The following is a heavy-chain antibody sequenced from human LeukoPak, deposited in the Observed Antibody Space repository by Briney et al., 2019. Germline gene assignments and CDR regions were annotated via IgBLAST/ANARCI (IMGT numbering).Heavy chain of an antibody. CDR2: IYYSGST. CDR3: ARHFCVVLRYFDWSPTYFDY. V-gene: IGHV4-39*01. CDR1: GGSISSTSYY. D-gene: IGHD3-9*01. J-gene: IGHJ4*02. Sequence: PSETLSLTCTVSGGSISSTSYYWGWIRQPPGKGLEWIGSIYYSGSTYYNPSLKSRVTISVDTSKNQFSLKLSSVTAADTAVYYCARHFCVVLRYFDWSPTYFDYSGEGAL.